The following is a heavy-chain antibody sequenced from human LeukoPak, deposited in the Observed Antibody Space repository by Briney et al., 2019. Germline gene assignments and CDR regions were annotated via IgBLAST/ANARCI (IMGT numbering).Heavy chain of an antibody. CDR3: AREGVDIVTYDY. V-gene: IGHV3-7*03. CDR2: IKQDGSEN. J-gene: IGHJ4*02. Sequence: GGSLRLSCAASGFTFSSYWMSWVRQAPGKGLEWVANIKQDGSENYCVDSVKGRFTISRDNAKNSLYLQMSSLRAEDTAVYYCAREGVDIVTYDYRGQGTLVTVSS. D-gene: IGHD5-12*01. CDR1: GFTFSSYW.